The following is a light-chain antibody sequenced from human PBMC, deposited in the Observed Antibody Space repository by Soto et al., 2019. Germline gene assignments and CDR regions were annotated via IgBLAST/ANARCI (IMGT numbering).Light chain of an antibody. J-gene: IGKJ5*01. Sequence: DIQMTQSPSTLSASVGDRVTITCRASQSISSWLAWYQQKPGKAPNLLIYKASSLESGGPSRFSGSGSGTEFTLTISSLQPDDFATYYCQHYNSYSSITFGQGTRLEIK. CDR2: KAS. CDR1: QSISSW. V-gene: IGKV1-5*03. CDR3: QHYNSYSSIT.